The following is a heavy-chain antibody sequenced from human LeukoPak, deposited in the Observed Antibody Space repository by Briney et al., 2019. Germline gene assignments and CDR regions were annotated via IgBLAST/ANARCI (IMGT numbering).Heavy chain of an antibody. CDR2: ISYDGSNK. V-gene: IGHV3-30*18. Sequence: GGSLRLSCAASGFTFSRYGIHWVRQAPGKGLEWVAVISYDGSNKYYADSVKGRFTISRDNSKKTLYLQMNSLRAEDTAVYYCAKVGLGTTSYYYYMDVWGKGTTVTVSS. CDR1: GFTFSRYG. D-gene: IGHD1-1*01. CDR3: AKVGLGTTSYYYYMDV. J-gene: IGHJ6*03.